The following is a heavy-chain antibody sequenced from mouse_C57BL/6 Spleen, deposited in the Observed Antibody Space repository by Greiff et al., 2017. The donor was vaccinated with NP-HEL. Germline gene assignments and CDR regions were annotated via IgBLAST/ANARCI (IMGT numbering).Heavy chain of an antibody. Sequence: DVKLVESGGGLVKPGGSLKLSCAASGFTFSDYGMHWVRQAPEKGLEWVAYISRGSSTIYYADTVKGRFTISRDNAKNTLFLQMTSLRSEDTAMYYCARQGYSNYGFDYWGQGTTLTVSS. D-gene: IGHD2-5*01. CDR1: GFTFSDYG. V-gene: IGHV5-17*01. CDR2: ISRGSSTI. CDR3: ARQGYSNYGFDY. J-gene: IGHJ2*01.